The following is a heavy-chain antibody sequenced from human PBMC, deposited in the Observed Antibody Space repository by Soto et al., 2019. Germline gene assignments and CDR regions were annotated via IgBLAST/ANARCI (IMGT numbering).Heavy chain of an antibody. CDR3: AKDQIVLVPPGYYYYGMDV. V-gene: IGHV3-30*18. CDR2: ISYDGSNK. Sequence: PGGSLRLSCAASGFTFSSYGMHWVRQAPGKGLEWVAVISYDGSNKYYADSVKGRFTISRDNSKNTLYLQMDSLRAEDTAVYYCAKDQIVLVPPGYYYYGMDVWGQGTTVTVSS. J-gene: IGHJ6*02. D-gene: IGHD2-2*01. CDR1: GFTFSSYG.